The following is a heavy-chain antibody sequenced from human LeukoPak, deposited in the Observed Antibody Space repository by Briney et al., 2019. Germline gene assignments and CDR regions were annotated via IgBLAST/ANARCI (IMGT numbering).Heavy chain of an antibody. V-gene: IGHV4-59*01. CDR2: IYYSGRT. J-gene: IGHJ4*02. Sequence: PETLSLTCTVSGGSISNYYWSWIRQTPGKGLEWIAYIYYSGRTNYNPSLKSRVTISVDTSKNQFSLKLSSVTAADTAVYYCARTLRGLDYWGQGTLVTVSS. CDR1: GGSISNYY. CDR3: ARTLRGLDY.